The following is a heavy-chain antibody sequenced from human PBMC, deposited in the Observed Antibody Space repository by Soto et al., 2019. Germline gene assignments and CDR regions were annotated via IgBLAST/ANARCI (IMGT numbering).Heavy chain of an antibody. CDR1: GYTFNTYG. Sequence: ASVKGLCKTSGYTFNTYGINWVRRAPGQGLELMGWISAYDGKTTYAEKFQGRVTLTTDTSTSTAYMELRSLRSDDTAIYYCARDPHEFWTSYWFDPWGQGTPVTVSS. J-gene: IGHJ5*02. V-gene: IGHV1-18*01. CDR2: ISAYDGKT. CDR3: ARDPHEFWTSYWFDP. D-gene: IGHD3-3*01.